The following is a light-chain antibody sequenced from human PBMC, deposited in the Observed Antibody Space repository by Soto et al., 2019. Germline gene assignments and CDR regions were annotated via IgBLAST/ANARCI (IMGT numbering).Light chain of an antibody. Sequence: EIVLTQSPGTLSLSPGERATLSCRTSQSTSNNYLAWYQQKPGQAPRLLIYGASSRATGIPDRFSGSGSGTDFTLTISRLEPEDFAMYYCHQYGTSPPVTFGQGTRLEIK. CDR2: GAS. CDR1: QSTSNNY. CDR3: HQYGTSPPVT. V-gene: IGKV3-20*01. J-gene: IGKJ5*01.